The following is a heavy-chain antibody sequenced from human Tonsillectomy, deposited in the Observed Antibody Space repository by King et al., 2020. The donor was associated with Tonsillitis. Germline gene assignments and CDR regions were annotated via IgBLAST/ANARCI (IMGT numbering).Heavy chain of an antibody. Sequence: VQLVESGAEVKKPGASVKVSCKASGYTFTGYYMQWVRQAPGQGLEWMGWINPNSGGTNYAQNFQGRVTMTRDTSISTAYMELSSLRSDDTAVYYCARDQVQMATSYNWFDPWGQGTLVTVSS. V-gene: IGHV1-2*02. J-gene: IGHJ5*02. D-gene: IGHD5-24*01. CDR3: ARDQVQMATSYNWFDP. CDR1: GYTFTGYY. CDR2: INPNSGGT.